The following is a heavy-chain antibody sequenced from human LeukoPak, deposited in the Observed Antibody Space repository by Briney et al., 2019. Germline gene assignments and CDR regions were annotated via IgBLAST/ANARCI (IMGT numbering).Heavy chain of an antibody. CDR2: INSDGSNT. J-gene: IGHJ4*02. D-gene: IGHD4-23*01. CDR1: GFSFSTSW. V-gene: IGHV3-74*01. Sequence: GGSLRLSCAASGFSFSTSWMHWVRHTPEKGLVWVSRINSDGSNTIYTDSVKGRFTISRDNAKNSLYLQMNSLRAEDTAVYYCARGPTTVVNFYFDYWGQGTLVTVSS. CDR3: ARGPTTVVNFYFDY.